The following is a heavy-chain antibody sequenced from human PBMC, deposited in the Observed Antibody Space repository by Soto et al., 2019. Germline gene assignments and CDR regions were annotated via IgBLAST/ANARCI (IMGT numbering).Heavy chain of an antibody. Sequence: PSETLSLTCDVSGASITTYYWSWIRQAPGKGLEWIGNVYHNGSTDYNSSLRSRVTISVDTSKNQFSLNMNSVTAADTAVYYCARRLFGSGWTLDSWGQGALITVSS. CDR1: GASITTYY. D-gene: IGHD6-19*01. CDR3: ARRLFGSGWTLDS. J-gene: IGHJ4*02. CDR2: VYHNGST. V-gene: IGHV4-59*13.